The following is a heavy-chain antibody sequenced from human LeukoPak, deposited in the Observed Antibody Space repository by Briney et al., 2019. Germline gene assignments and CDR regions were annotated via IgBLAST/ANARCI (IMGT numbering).Heavy chain of an antibody. CDR2: VTGGGGST. CDR3: AKAQTKSRSVGGMGY. J-gene: IGHJ4*02. CDR1: LFTFSSYA. Sequence: GGSLRHSCAASLFTFSSYAMSWVRQAPGKGLEWVSPVTGGGGSTYYADSVKGRFTISRDNYENTLYLQMSSLRADDTAVYYCAKAQTKSRSVGGMGYWGQGTLVTVSS. D-gene: IGHD3-16*01. V-gene: IGHV3-23*01.